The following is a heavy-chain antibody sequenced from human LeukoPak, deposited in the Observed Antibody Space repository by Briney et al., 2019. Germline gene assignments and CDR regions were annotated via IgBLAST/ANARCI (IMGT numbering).Heavy chain of an antibody. CDR3: AAVAGRFYGMDV. CDR1: GYTFTSYA. J-gene: IGHJ6*04. V-gene: IGHV1-3*01. D-gene: IGHD6-19*01. Sequence: ASVKVSCKASGYTFTSYAMHWVRQAPGQRLEWMGWINAGNGNTKYSQKFQGRVTITRDISASTAYMELSSLRSEDTAVYYCAAVAGRFYGMDVWGKGTTVTVSS. CDR2: INAGNGNT.